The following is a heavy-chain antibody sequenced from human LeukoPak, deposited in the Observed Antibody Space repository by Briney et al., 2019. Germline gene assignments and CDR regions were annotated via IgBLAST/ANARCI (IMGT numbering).Heavy chain of an antibody. V-gene: IGHV1-18*01. CDR1: GYTFTSYG. Sequence: GASVKVSCKASGYTFTSYGISWVRQAPGQGLEWMGWISAYNGNTNYAQKLQGRVTMTTDTSTSTAYMELRSLRSDDTAVYYCARVAYSSSWGGHDYWGQGTLVTVSS. CDR3: ARVAYSSSWGGHDY. D-gene: IGHD6-13*01. J-gene: IGHJ4*02. CDR2: ISAYNGNT.